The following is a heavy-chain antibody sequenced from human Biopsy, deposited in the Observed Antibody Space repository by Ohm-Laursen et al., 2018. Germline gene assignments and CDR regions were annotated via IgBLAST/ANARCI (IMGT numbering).Heavy chain of an antibody. D-gene: IGHD2-2*01. V-gene: IGHV1-18*01. CDR3: ARGGTLVVVPTAVLHSFDI. CDR2: ISPYNGDT. CDR1: GYTFTNYG. Sequence: ASVKVSCKVSGYTFTNYGISWVRQAPGQGLEWMGWISPYNGDTDYAQKLQGRVTMTTDTSTSTAYMELRSLRSDDTAVYYCARGGTLVVVPTAVLHSFDIWGQGTMVTVSS. J-gene: IGHJ3*02.